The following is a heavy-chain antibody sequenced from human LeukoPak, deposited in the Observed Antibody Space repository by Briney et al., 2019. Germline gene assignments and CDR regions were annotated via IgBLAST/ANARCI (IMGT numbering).Heavy chain of an antibody. J-gene: IGHJ4*02. D-gene: IGHD2-15*01. CDR2: IGRSGDTI. Sequence: PVGSLRLSCAASGFTFSDFSITWFRQTPGKGLEWVSYIGRSGDTIHYADSVKGRLTISRDNAKNLAFLQLKSLRVEDTAVYYCARGSSVGYYWGQGTRATVS. V-gene: IGHV3-11*01. CDR1: GFTFSDFS. CDR3: ARGSSVGYY.